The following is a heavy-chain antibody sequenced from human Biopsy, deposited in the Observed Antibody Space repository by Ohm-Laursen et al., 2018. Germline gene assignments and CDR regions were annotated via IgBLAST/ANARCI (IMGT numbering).Heavy chain of an antibody. CDR1: GASIISGGHF. J-gene: IGHJ3*02. Sequence: TLSLTWTVSGASIISGGHFWNWIRQHPGRGLEWIGHIFYSANTYYNPSLKSRVTISVDTSKNQFSLKLSSVTAADPAVYYCARGEAGVYDALDIWGQGTMVIVSS. CDR3: ARGEAGVYDALDI. V-gene: IGHV4-31*02. D-gene: IGHD5/OR15-5a*01. CDR2: IFYSANT.